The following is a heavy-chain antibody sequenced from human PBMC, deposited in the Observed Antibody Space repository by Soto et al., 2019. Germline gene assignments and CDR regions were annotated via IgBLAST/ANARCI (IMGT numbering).Heavy chain of an antibody. CDR1: GFTFSSYA. Sequence: PWGSLRLSCSASGFTFSSYAMSWCRQAPGKGLEWVSAISGSGGSTYYADSVKGRFTISRDNSKNTLYLQMNSLRAEDTAVYYCALYYDSSGYYYVWGQGTLVTVSS. CDR3: ALYYDSSGYYYV. V-gene: IGHV3-23*01. D-gene: IGHD3-22*01. J-gene: IGHJ4*02. CDR2: ISGSGGST.